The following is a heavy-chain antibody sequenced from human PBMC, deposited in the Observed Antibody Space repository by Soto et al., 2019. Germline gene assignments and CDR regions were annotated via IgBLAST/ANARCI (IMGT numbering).Heavy chain of an antibody. CDR3: AREFYYDSRRKGYFDY. CDR1: GFTFSSYA. V-gene: IGHV3-30-3*01. CDR2: ISYDGSNK. Sequence: QVQLVESGGGVVQPGRSLRLSCAASGFTFSSYAMHWVRQAPGKGLEWVAVISYDGSNKYYADSVKGRFTISRDNSKNTLYLQMNSLRAEDTAVYYCAREFYYDSRRKGYFDYWGQGTLVTXXS. D-gene: IGHD3-22*01. J-gene: IGHJ4*02.